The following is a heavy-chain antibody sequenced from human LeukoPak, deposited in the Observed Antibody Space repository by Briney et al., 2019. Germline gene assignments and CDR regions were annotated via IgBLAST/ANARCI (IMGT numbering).Heavy chain of an antibody. J-gene: IGHJ5*01. CDR2: IKEDGSEK. Sequence: GGSLRLSCAASGFTFSRNWMSWVRQAPGKGLEWVANIKEDGSEKDYVDSVKGRFTISRDNAKDSLYLQMNSLRAEDTAVYYCARADFGGNSGYSWGQGTLVTVSS. CDR1: GFTFSRNW. V-gene: IGHV3-7*04. CDR3: ARADFGGNSGYS. D-gene: IGHD4-23*01.